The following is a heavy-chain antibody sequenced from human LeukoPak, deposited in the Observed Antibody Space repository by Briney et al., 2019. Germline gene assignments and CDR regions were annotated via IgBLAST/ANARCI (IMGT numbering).Heavy chain of an antibody. CDR2: IRGSGGST. CDR1: GFTFSDYY. D-gene: IGHD3-22*01. J-gene: IGHJ4*02. CDR3: AKSPLMGYDNSGDSFDY. V-gene: IGHV3-23*01. Sequence: GGSLRLSCAASGFTFSDYYMSWIRQAPGKGLDWVSTIRGSGGSTYYADSVKGRFIISRDNSKNTLYLQMNSLRAEDTAVYYCAKSPLMGYDNSGDSFDYWGQGTLVTVSS.